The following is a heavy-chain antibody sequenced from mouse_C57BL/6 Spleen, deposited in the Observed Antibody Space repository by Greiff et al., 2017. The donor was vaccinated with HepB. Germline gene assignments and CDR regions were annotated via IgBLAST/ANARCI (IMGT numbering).Heavy chain of an antibody. Sequence: DVKLVESEGGLVQPGSSMKLSCTASGFTFSDYYMAWVRQVPEKGLEWVANINYDGSSTYYLDSLKSRFIIPRNNAKNILYLQMSSLKSEDSATNYCASDYYGLDYWGQGTTLTVSS. CDR1: GFTFSDYY. CDR2: INYDGSST. CDR3: ASDYYGLDY. J-gene: IGHJ2*01. V-gene: IGHV5-16*01. D-gene: IGHD1-1*01.